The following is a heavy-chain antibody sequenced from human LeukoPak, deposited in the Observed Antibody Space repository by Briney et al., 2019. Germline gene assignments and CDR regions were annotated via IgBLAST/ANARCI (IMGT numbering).Heavy chain of an antibody. CDR3: ARGDYGDYVADP. Sequence: SETLSLTCAVYGGSFSGYYWSWIRQPPGKGLEWIGEINHSGSTNYNPSLKSRVTISVDTSKNQFPLKLSSVTAADTAVYYCARGDYGDYVADPWGQGTLVTVSS. CDR1: GGSFSGYY. V-gene: IGHV4-34*01. CDR2: INHSGST. J-gene: IGHJ5*02. D-gene: IGHD4-17*01.